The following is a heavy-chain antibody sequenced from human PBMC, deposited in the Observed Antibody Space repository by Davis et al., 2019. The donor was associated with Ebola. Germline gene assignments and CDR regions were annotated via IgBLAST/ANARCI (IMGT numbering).Heavy chain of an antibody. CDR1: GFTFTNYA. V-gene: IGHV3-30*02. CDR3: AKDFGNFRGPDY. CDR2: IRYDGSNK. Sequence: GESLKISCAASGFTFTNYAMHWVRQAPGKGLEWVAFIRYDGSNKYYADSVKGRFTISRDNSKNTLYLQMNSLRAEDTAVYYCAKDFGNFRGPDYWGQGTLVTVSS. D-gene: IGHD3-10*01. J-gene: IGHJ4*02.